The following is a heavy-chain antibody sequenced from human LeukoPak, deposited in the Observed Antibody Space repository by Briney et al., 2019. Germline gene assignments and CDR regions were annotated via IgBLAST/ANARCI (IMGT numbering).Heavy chain of an antibody. Sequence: GGSLGLSCAPSGFTFTNYAMSWVRQAPGKGLEWVSSITGSGDSAYYADSVKGRFTISRDNSKDTLYLQMNSLRVEDTAVYYCAKETVGIPAAASWGQGTLVTVSS. V-gene: IGHV3-23*01. CDR1: GFTFTNYA. CDR2: ITGSGDSA. J-gene: IGHJ4*02. CDR3: AKETVGIPAAAS. D-gene: IGHD6-13*01.